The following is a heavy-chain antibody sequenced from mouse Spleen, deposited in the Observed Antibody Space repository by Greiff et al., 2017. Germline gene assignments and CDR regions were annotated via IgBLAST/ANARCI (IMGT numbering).Heavy chain of an antibody. J-gene: IGHJ2*01. V-gene: IGHV5-16*01. CDR2: INYDGSST. CDR3: ARVIYYGNLYYFDY. Sequence: EVMLVESEGGLVQPGSSMKLSCTASGFTFSDYYMAWVRQVPEKGLEWVANINYDGSSTYYLDSLKSRFIISRDNAKNILYLQMSSLKSEDTATYYCARVIYYGNLYYFDYWGQGTTLTVSS. D-gene: IGHD2-1*01. CDR1: GFTFSDYY.